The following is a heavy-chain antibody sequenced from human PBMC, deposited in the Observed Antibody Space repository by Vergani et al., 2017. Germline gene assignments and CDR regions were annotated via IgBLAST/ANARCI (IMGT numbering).Heavy chain of an antibody. Sequence: EVQLLESRGGLVQPGGSLRLSCAASGFTFSSYAMSWVRQAPGKGLEWVSAISGSGGSTYYADSVKGRFTISRDNSTNTLYLQMNSLRAEDTAVYYCAKSQQWLAYFDYWGQGTLVTVSS. CDR1: GFTFSSYA. D-gene: IGHD6-19*01. CDR2: ISGSGGST. V-gene: IGHV3-23*01. J-gene: IGHJ4*02. CDR3: AKSQQWLAYFDY.